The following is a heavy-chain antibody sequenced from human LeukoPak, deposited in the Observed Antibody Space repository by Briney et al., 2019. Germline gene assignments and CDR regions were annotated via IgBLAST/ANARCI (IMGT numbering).Heavy chain of an antibody. J-gene: IGHJ3*02. CDR2: IYYSGST. Sequence: PSETLSLTCTVSGGSISSYYWSWIRQPPGKGLEWIGYIYYSGSTNYNPSLKSRVTISVDTSKNQFSLKLSSVTAADTAVYYCARSGDPVLLWFGELPNDAFDIWGQGTMVTVSS. V-gene: IGHV4-59*08. CDR3: ARSGDPVLLWFGELPNDAFDI. D-gene: IGHD3-10*01. CDR1: GGSISSYY.